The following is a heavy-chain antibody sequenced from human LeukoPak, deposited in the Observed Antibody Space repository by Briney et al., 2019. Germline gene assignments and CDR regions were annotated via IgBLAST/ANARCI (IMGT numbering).Heavy chain of an antibody. D-gene: IGHD3-3*01. CDR2: INHSGST. CDR1: GGSFSGYY. V-gene: IGHV4-34*01. CDR3: ARDGRFLEWLSPYYYYYGMDV. J-gene: IGHJ6*02. Sequence: SETLSLTCAVYGGSFSGYYWSWIRQPPGKGREWIGEINHSGSTNYNPSLKSRVTISVDTSKNQFSLKLNSVTAADTAVYYCARDGRFLEWLSPYYYYYGMDVWGQGTTVTVSS.